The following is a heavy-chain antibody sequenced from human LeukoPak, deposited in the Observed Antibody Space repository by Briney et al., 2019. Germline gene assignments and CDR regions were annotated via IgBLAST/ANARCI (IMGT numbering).Heavy chain of an antibody. CDR3: ASRSGHTGYDPFDY. CDR1: GGSISSSSYY. D-gene: IGHD5-12*01. CDR2: TFYGGSS. V-gene: IGHV4-39*01. J-gene: IGHJ4*02. Sequence: PSETLSLTCTVSGGSISSSSYYWDWIPQPPGKGLEWIGSTFYGGSSNYNPSLKSRVTTLVDTSKNQFSLRLGSVTAADTAVYYCASRSGHTGYDPFDYWGQGALVTVSS.